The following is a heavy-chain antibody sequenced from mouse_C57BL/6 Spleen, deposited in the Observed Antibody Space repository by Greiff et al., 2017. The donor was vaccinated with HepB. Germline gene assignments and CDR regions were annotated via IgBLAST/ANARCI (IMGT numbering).Heavy chain of an antibody. CDR3: ARGIYYGNYP. D-gene: IGHD2-1*01. CDR1: GYTFTSYW. J-gene: IGHJ3*01. Sequence: QVHVKQPGAELVMPGASVKLSCKASGYTFTSYWMHWVKQRPGQGLEWIGEIDPSDSYTNYNQKFKGKSTLTVDKSSSTAYMQLSSLTSEDSAVYDCARGIYYGNYPWGQGTLVTVSA. V-gene: IGHV1-69*01. CDR2: IDPSDSYT.